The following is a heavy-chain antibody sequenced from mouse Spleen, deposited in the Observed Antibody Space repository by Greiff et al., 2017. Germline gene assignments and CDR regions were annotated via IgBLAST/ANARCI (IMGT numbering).Heavy chain of an antibody. Sequence: LELVATINSNGGSTYYPDSVKGRFTISRDNAKNTLYLQMSSLKSEDTAMYYCAREGGRHYAMDDWGQGTSVTVSS. CDR3: AREGGRHYAMDD. CDR2: INSNGGST. V-gene: IGHV5-6-3*01. D-gene: IGHD2-12*01. J-gene: IGHJ4*01.